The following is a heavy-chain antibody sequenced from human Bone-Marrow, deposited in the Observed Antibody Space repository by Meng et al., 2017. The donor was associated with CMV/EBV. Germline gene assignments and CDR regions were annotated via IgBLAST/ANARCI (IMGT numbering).Heavy chain of an antibody. CDR2: MNPNSGDT. J-gene: IGHJ2*01. D-gene: IGHD1-20*01. Sequence: SGYTFINYESNWVRQATGQGLEWMGWMNPNSGDTGLAQKFQGRVTLTKDTSVSTAYMELSGLRSEDTAIYYCARPHITGTDYWYFDLWGRGSLVTVSS. CDR1: GYTFINYE. CDR3: ARPHITGTDYWYFDL. V-gene: IGHV1-8*01.